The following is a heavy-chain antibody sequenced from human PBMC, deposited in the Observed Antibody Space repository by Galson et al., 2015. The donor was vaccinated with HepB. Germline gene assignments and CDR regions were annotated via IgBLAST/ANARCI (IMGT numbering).Heavy chain of an antibody. CDR3: AREGYNYGIDY. V-gene: IGHV3-11*06. CDR2: ISSSSGYT. Sequence: SLRLSCAASGFTFSDYYMSWIRQAPGKGLEWVSFISSSSGYTNYADSVKGRFTISRDNAENSVYLQMNSLRAEDTAVYYCAREGYNYGIDYWGQGTLVTVSS. CDR1: GFTFSDYY. J-gene: IGHJ4*02. D-gene: IGHD5-18*01.